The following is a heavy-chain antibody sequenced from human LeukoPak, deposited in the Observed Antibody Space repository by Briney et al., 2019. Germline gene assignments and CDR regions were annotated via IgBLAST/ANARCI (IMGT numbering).Heavy chain of an antibody. J-gene: IGHJ4*02. V-gene: IGHV4-39*01. D-gene: IGHD3-10*01. CDR1: GGSVSSTTYF. Sequence: SETLSLTCTVSGGSVSSTTYFWSWIRQRPGKGLEWFASINYSGSTYYNPSLKSRVTISVDTSENQFSLKLSSVTAADTAVYYCARYVVYGSGKYYFDYWGQGTLVTVSS. CDR2: INYSGST. CDR3: ARYVVYGSGKYYFDY.